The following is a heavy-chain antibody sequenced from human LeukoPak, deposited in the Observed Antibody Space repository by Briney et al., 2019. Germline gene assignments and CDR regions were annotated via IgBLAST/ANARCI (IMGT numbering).Heavy chain of an antibody. CDR2: ISWNSGSI. Sequence: GRSLRLSCAASGFTFDDYAIHWVRQAPGKGLEWVSGISWNSGSIGYADSVKGRFTISRDNAKNSLYLQMNSLRAEDMALYYCAKGGYCSSTSCYFDYWGQGTLVTVSS. CDR1: GFTFDDYA. D-gene: IGHD2-2*01. V-gene: IGHV3-9*03. J-gene: IGHJ4*02. CDR3: AKGGYCSSTSCYFDY.